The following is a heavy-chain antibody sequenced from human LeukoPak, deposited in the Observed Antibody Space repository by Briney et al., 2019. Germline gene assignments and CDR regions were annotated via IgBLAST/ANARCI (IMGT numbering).Heavy chain of an antibody. CDR3: ARGWFGELWRYYFDY. CDR2: IYHSGST. V-gene: IGHV4-4*02. Sequence: PSETLSLTCAVSGGSISSSNWWSWVRQPPGKGLEWIGEIYHSGSTNYNPSLKSRVTISVDKSKNQFSLKLSSVTAADTAVYYCARGWFGELWRYYFDYWGQGTLVTVSS. CDR1: GGSISSSNW. J-gene: IGHJ4*02. D-gene: IGHD3-10*01.